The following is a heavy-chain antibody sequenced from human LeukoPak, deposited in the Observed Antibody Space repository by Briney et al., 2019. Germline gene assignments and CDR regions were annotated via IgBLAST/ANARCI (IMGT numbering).Heavy chain of an antibody. Sequence: PGESLKISCKGSGYSFTSYWIGWVRQMPGKGLEWMGTIYPGDSDTRYSPSFQGQVTISADKSISTAYLQWSSLKASDTAMYYCGGGYCSSTSCPRDAFDIWGQGTMVTVSS. J-gene: IGHJ3*02. CDR3: GGGYCSSTSCPRDAFDI. D-gene: IGHD2-2*01. V-gene: IGHV5-51*01. CDR1: GYSFTSYW. CDR2: IYPGDSDT.